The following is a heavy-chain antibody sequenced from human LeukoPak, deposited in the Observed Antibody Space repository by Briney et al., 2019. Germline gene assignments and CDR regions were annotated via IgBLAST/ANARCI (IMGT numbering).Heavy chain of an antibody. J-gene: IGHJ5*02. CDR2: INPNSGGT. V-gene: IGHV1-2*02. CDR3: ARDDCSSTSCYPTNWFDP. CDR1: RYTFTGYY. Sequence: ASVKVSCKASRYTFTGYYMHWVRQAPGQGLEWMGWINPNSGGTNYARKFQGRVTMTRDTSISTAYMELSRLRSDDTAVYYCARDDCSSTSCYPTNWFDPWGQGTLVTVSS. D-gene: IGHD2-2*01.